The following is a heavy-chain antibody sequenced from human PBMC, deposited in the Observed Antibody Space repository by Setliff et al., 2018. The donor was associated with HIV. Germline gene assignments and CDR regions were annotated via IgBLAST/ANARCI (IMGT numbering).Heavy chain of an antibody. V-gene: IGHV3-49*04. CDR1: GLTFGDYA. CDR2: IRSEAYGGTR. CDR3: GRAKGWYYYMDV. J-gene: IGHJ6*03. Sequence: GGSLRLSCTTSGLTFGDYALSWVRQAPGKGLEWVGFIRSEAYGGTREYAASVKGRFTISRDDSKSIAYLQMNSLKAEDTAVYYCGRAKGWYYYMDVWGKGTTVTVSS.